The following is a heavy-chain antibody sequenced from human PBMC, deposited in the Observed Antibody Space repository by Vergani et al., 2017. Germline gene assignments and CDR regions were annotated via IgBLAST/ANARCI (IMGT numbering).Heavy chain of an antibody. V-gene: IGHV3-23*01. CDR3: AWFFELLTYYYYYYMDV. CDR1: GFTFSSYA. J-gene: IGHJ6*03. D-gene: IGHD3-3*01. CDR2: ISGSGGST. Sequence: EVQLLESGGGLVQPGGSLRLSCAASGFTFSSYAMSWVRQAPGKGLEWVSAISGSGGSTYYADSVKGRFTISRDNYKNTLYLQMNSLRAEDTAVYYCAWFFELLTYYYYYYMDVWGKGTTVTVSS.